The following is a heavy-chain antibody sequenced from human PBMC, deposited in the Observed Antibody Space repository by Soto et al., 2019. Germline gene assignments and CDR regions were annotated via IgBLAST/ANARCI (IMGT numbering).Heavy chain of an antibody. V-gene: IGHV3-21*01. Sequence: GGSLRLSCAASGFTFSRYSMNWVRQAPGKGLEWVSSISSTTNYIYYADSMKGRFTVSRDNAKNSVCLDMNSLSAEDTAVYYCARESEDLTSNFDYWCQGTLVTVS. CDR2: ISSTTNYI. J-gene: IGHJ4*02. CDR1: GFTFSRYS. CDR3: ARESEDLTSNFDY.